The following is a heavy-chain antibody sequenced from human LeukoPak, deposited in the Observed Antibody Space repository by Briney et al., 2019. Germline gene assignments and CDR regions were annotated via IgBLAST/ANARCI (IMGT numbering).Heavy chain of an antibody. CDR3: ARVSGYDWESFYDY. D-gene: IGHD5-12*01. V-gene: IGHV4-38-2*02. Sequence: SETLSLTCTVSGYSISSGYYWGWIRQPPGKGLEWIGSIYYSGSTYYNPSLKSRVTISVDTSKNQFSLKLNSVTAADTAVYYCARVSGYDWESFYDYWGQGTLVTVSS. CDR1: GYSISSGYY. J-gene: IGHJ4*02. CDR2: IYYSGST.